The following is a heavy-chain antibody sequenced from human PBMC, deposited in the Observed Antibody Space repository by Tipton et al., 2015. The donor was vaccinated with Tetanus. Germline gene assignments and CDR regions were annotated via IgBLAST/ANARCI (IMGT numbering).Heavy chain of an antibody. CDR3: AKDRARLEWLLNYFDS. J-gene: IGHJ4*02. D-gene: IGHD3-3*01. Sequence: AVSGFTFRSYAMSWVRQAPGKGLEWVSGISSSGGSTYYADSVKGRFTISRDNSKNTLFLQMSSLRAEDTAVYYCAKDRARLEWLLNYFDSWGQGTLVTVSS. CDR2: ISSSGGST. V-gene: IGHV3-23*01. CDR1: GFTFRSYA.